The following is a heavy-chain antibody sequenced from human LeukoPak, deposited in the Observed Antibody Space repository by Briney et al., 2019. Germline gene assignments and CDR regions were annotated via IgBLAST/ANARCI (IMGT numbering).Heavy chain of an antibody. CDR1: GFTFISYW. J-gene: IGHJ4*02. V-gene: IGHV3-74*01. Sequence: GGSLTLTCAASGFTFISYWMHWVRQAPGKGLVWVSRISTDGSSTKYADFVEGRFTISRDNAKNTLYLQMNSLRAEDTAAYYCVRGNFNRGIHYWGQGTLVTVSS. CDR3: VRGNFNRGIHY. CDR2: ISTDGSST.